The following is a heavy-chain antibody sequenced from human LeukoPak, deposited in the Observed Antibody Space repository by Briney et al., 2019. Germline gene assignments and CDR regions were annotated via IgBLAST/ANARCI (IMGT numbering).Heavy chain of an antibody. D-gene: IGHD6-13*01. J-gene: IGHJ4*02. V-gene: IGHV3-33*06. CDR3: AKSAGGNLNYFDY. Sequence: VQPGGSLRLSCAASGFTFSSYGMHWGRQAPGKGLGGGAVIWYDGSNKYYADSVKGRFTISRDNSKNTLYLQMNSLRAEDTAVYYCAKSAGGNLNYFDYWGQGTLVTVSS. CDR1: GFTFSSYG. CDR2: IWYDGSNK.